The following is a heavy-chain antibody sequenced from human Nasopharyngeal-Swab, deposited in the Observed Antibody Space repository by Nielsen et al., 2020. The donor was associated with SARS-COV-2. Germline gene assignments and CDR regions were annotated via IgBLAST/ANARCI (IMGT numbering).Heavy chain of an antibody. D-gene: IGHD3-22*01. J-gene: IGHJ6*02. Sequence: SETLSLTCTVSGGSISSSSYYWGWIRQPPGMGLEWIGSIYYSGSTYYNPSLKSRVTISVDTSKNQFSLKLSSVTAADTAVYYCARLPWTYYYDSSGFYSRYYYYGMDVWGQGTTVTVSS. CDR1: GGSISSSSYY. CDR3: ARLPWTYYYDSSGFYSRYYYYGMDV. V-gene: IGHV4-39*01. CDR2: IYYSGST.